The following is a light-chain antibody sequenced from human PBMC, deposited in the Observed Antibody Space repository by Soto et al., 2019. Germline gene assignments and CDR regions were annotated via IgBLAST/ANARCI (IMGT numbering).Light chain of an antibody. J-gene: IGKJ1*01. CDR3: QQSYNWPWT. CDR1: QSISTN. V-gene: IGKV3-15*01. CDR2: RAS. Sequence: DIVLTQSPATLSVSPGDRATISGRASQSISTNLAWFLQKPGQAPRLLISRASTRATGIPARFSGSGSGTEFTLTISSLQSEDFAVYYCQQSYNWPWTFGQGTKVDI.